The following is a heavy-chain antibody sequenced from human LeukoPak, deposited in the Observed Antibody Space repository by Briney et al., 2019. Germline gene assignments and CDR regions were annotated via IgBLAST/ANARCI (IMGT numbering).Heavy chain of an antibody. D-gene: IGHD2-15*01. CDR2: ISSGSTYI. J-gene: IGHJ4*02. Sequence: GGSLRLSCAASGFTFSSYVMNWVRQAPGKGLEWVSSISSGSTYIYYADSVKGRFTISRDNAKNSLYLKMNSLRAEDTAVYYCARLGYCSGGSCSSFDYWGQGTLVTVSS. CDR3: ARLGYCSGGSCSSFDY. CDR1: GFTFSSYV. V-gene: IGHV3-21*01.